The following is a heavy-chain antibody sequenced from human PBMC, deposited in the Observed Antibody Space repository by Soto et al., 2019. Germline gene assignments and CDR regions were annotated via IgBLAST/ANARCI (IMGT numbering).Heavy chain of an antibody. CDR2: IVVGSGNT. D-gene: IGHD3-16*01. J-gene: IGHJ6*02. V-gene: IGHV1-58*01. CDR3: AAVLKGGEDGMDV. Sequence: QMQLVQSGPEVKKPGTSVKVSCKASGFTFTSSAVQWVRQARGQRLEWIGWIVVGSGNTNYAQKFQERVTITRDMSTSTAYMELSSLRSEDTAVYYCAAVLKGGEDGMDVWGQGTTVTVSS. CDR1: GFTFTSSA.